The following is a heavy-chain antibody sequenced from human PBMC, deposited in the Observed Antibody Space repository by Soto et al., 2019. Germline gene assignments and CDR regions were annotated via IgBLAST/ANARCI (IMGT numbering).Heavy chain of an antibody. D-gene: IGHD3-9*01. Sequence: SETLSLTCTVSGGSISSSSYYWGWIRQPPGKGLEWIGSIYYSGSTYYNPSLKSRVTISVDTSKNQFSLKLSSVTAADTAVYYCARLQFTPGQESISDYDSLTGYYNVEAAFDIWGQRTMVTVS. CDR2: IYYSGST. V-gene: IGHV4-39*01. CDR1: GGSISSSSYY. J-gene: IGHJ3*02. CDR3: ARLQFTPGQESISDYDSLTGYYNVEAAFDI.